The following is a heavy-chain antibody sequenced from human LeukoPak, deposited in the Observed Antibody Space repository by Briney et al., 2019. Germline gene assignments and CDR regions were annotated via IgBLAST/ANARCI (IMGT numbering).Heavy chain of an antibody. V-gene: IGHV5-51*01. CDR2: IYPGDSDT. D-gene: IGHD4-23*01. Sequence: GESLKISCKGSGYSFTSYWIGWVRQMPGKGLEWMGLIYPGDSDTRYSPSFQGQVTISADKSISTAYLQWSSLKASDTAMYYCARSDYGGNSPPDYFDYWGQGTLVTVSS. CDR3: ARSDYGGNSPPDYFDY. CDR1: GYSFTSYW. J-gene: IGHJ4*02.